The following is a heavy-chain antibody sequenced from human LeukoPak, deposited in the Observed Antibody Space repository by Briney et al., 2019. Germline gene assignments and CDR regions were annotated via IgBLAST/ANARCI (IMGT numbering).Heavy chain of an antibody. CDR3: ARSLYDSSGYSPYYFDY. CDR1: GFTFSSYA. D-gene: IGHD3-22*01. J-gene: IGHJ4*02. CDR2: ISSNGGST. Sequence: GGSLRLSCAASGFTFSSYAMHWVRQALGKGLEYVSAISSNGGSTYYANSVKGRFTISRDNSKNTLYLQMGSLRAEDTAVYYCARSLYDSSGYSPYYFDYWGQGTLVTVSS. V-gene: IGHV3-64*01.